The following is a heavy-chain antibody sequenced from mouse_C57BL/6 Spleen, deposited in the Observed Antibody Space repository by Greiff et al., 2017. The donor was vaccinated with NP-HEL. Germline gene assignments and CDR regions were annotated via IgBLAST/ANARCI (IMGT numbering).Heavy chain of an antibody. CDR2: IHPSDSDT. CDR1: GYTFTSYW. V-gene: IGHV1-74*01. Sequence: QVQLQQSGAELVKPGASVKVSCKASGYTFTSYWMHWVKQRPGQGLEWIGRIHPSDSDTNYNQKFKGKATLTVDKSSSTAYMQLSSLTSEDSAVYYCAIEGTYGSNWYFDVWGTGTTVTVSS. D-gene: IGHD1-1*01. J-gene: IGHJ1*03. CDR3: AIEGTYGSNWYFDV.